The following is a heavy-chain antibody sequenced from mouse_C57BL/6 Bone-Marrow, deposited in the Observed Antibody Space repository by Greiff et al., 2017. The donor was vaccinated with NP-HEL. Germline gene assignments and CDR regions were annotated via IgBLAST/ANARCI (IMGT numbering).Heavy chain of an antibody. CDR2: ISSGGSYN. V-gene: IGHV5-6*01. D-gene: IGHD2-2*01. J-gene: IGHJ3*01. CDR3: ARQDYGSPWFAY. Sequence: EVKLMESGGDLVKPGGSLKLSCAASGFTFSSYGMSWVRQTPDKRLEWVATISSGGSYNYYPDSVKGRFTISRDNAKNTLYLQMSSLKSEDTAMYYCARQDYGSPWFAYWGQGTLVTVSA. CDR1: GFTFSSYG.